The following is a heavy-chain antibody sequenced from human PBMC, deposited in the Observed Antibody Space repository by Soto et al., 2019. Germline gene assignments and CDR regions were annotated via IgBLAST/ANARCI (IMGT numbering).Heavy chain of an antibody. CDR3: ARVLGFYDSSGYYSPLDY. V-gene: IGHV3-33*01. Sequence: QVQLVESGGGVVQPGRSLRLSCAASGFTFSSDGMHWVRQAPGKGLEWVAVIWYDGSNKYYADSVKGRFTISRDNSKNTLYLQMNSLRAEDTAVYYCARVLGFYDSSGYYSPLDYWGQGTQVTVSS. D-gene: IGHD3-22*01. CDR1: GFTFSSDG. J-gene: IGHJ4*02. CDR2: IWYDGSNK.